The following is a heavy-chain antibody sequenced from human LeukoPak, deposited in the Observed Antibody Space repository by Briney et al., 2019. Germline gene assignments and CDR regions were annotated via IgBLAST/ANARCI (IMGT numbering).Heavy chain of an antibody. Sequence: GGSLRLSCAASGFTFSSYGMSWVRQAPGDGLEWVAAISGSVGRTLYGGSVEGRLTISRDNPKTTLYLQMNSLRAEDTAVYYCAKACQVVAATPFDYWGQGTLVTVSS. D-gene: IGHD2-15*01. V-gene: IGHV3-23*01. CDR1: GFTFSSYG. CDR3: AKACQVVAATPFDY. CDR2: ISGSVGRT. J-gene: IGHJ4*02.